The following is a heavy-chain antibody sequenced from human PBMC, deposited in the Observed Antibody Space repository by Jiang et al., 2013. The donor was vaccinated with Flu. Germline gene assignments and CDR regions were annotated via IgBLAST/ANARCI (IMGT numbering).Heavy chain of an antibody. Sequence: PGLVKPSETLSLTCAVSVYSISSGYYWGWIRQPPGKGLEWIGTIYHSGTTYYNPSLKSRVTISVDTSRNQFSLKLTSVTAADTAVYYCAKFRSGTLLPFDYWGQGTLVTVSS. CDR1: VYSISSGYY. CDR2: IYHSGTT. J-gene: IGHJ4*02. V-gene: IGHV4-38-2*01. D-gene: IGHD1-26*01. CDR3: AKFRSGTLLPFDY.